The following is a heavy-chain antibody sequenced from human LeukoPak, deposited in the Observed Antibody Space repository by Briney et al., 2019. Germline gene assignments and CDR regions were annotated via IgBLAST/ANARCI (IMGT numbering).Heavy chain of an antibody. V-gene: IGHV4-39*01. CDR3: ARPISSGSYSFDLGY. J-gene: IGHJ4*02. CDR1: GGSISSSSYY. D-gene: IGHD1-26*01. Sequence: SETLSLTCTVSGGSISSSSYYWGWIRQPSGKGLEWIGSIYYSGSTYYNPSLKSRVTISVDTSKNQFSLKLSSVTAADTAVYYCARPISSGSYSFDLGYWGQGTLVTVSS. CDR2: IYYSGST.